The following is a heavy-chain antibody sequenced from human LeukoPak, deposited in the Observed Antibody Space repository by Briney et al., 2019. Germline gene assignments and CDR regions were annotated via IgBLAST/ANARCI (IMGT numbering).Heavy chain of an antibody. D-gene: IGHD5-12*01. V-gene: IGHV3-21*01. Sequence: GGSLRLSCAASGFTFSSYAMNLVRQAPGKGLEWVSSISSSSSYIYYADSVKGRFTISRDNAKNSLYLQMNSLRAEDTAVYYCARSDGYNSYFDYWGQGTLVTVSS. J-gene: IGHJ4*02. CDR3: ARSDGYNSYFDY. CDR1: GFTFSSYA. CDR2: ISSSSSYI.